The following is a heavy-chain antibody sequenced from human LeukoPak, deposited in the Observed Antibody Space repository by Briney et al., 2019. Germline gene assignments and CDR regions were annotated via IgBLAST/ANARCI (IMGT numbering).Heavy chain of an antibody. CDR1: GFTFNNYA. Sequence: GGSLRLSCAASGFTFNNYAMSWVRQAPGKGLEWVSAISGSGGSTYYADSVKGRFTISRDNSKNTLYLQMNSLRAEDTAVYYCAKVRLGTDYYDSSGYYGYWGQGTLVTVSS. D-gene: IGHD3-22*01. CDR3: AKVRLGTDYYDSSGYYGY. CDR2: ISGSGGST. V-gene: IGHV3-23*01. J-gene: IGHJ4*02.